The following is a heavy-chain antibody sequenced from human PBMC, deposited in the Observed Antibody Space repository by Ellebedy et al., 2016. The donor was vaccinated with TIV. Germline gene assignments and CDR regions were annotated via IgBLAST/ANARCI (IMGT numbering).Heavy chain of an antibody. V-gene: IGHV4-61*08. D-gene: IGHD6-19*01. Sequence: MPSETLSLTCTVSGGTITGGDDYWSWIRQPPGKGLEWSGFINYSGSTYSNPSLKSRVTISVDTSKNQFSLILSSVTAADTAMYYCPHSTGRNGWYGDFDYWGQGTLVTVSS. CDR1: GGTITGGDDY. CDR2: INYSGST. J-gene: IGHJ4*02. CDR3: PHSTGRNGWYGDFDY.